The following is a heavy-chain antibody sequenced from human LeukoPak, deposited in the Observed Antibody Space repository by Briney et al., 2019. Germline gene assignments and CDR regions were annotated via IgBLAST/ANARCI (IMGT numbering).Heavy chain of an antibody. J-gene: IGHJ4*02. Sequence: PGGSLRLSCAASGFTFSSYWMSWVRQAPGKGLEWVANIKQDGSEKYYVDSVKGRFPISRDNAKNSLYLQRNSLRAEDTAVYYCARDKAAGTFDYWGQGTLVTVSS. CDR2: IKQDGSEK. CDR1: GFTFSSYW. D-gene: IGHD6-13*01. V-gene: IGHV3-7*01. CDR3: ARDKAAGTFDY.